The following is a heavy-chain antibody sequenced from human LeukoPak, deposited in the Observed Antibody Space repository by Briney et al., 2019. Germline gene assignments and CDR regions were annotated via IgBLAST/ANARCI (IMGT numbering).Heavy chain of an antibody. CDR2: IYYSGST. Sequence: SETLSLTCTVSGGSISSSSYYWGWIRQPPGKGLEWIGSIYYSGSTYYNPSLKSRVTISVDTSKNQFSLKLSSVTAADTAVYYCARVGSIAAHRHYYYYYYMDVWGKGTTVTVSS. CDR3: ARVGSIAAHRHYYYYYYMDV. J-gene: IGHJ6*03. CDR1: GGSISSSSYY. V-gene: IGHV4-39*07. D-gene: IGHD6-6*01.